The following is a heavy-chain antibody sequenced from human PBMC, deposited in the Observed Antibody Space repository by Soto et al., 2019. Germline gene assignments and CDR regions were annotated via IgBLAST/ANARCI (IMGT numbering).Heavy chain of an antibody. V-gene: IGHV3-74*01. Sequence: EVQLVESGGGLVQPGGSLRLSCAASGFTFSSYWMHWVRQAPGKGLVWVSRINSDGSSTSYADSVKGRFTISRDNAKNTLYLQMNSLRAEDTAVYHCARDPANSFIVGATPIDYWGQGTLVTVSS. J-gene: IGHJ4*02. D-gene: IGHD1-26*01. CDR3: ARDPANSFIVGATPIDY. CDR2: INSDGSST. CDR1: GFTFSSYW.